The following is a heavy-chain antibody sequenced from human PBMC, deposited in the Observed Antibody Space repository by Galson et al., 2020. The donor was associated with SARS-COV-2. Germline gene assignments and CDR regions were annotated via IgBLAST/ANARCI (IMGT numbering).Heavy chain of an antibody. J-gene: IGHJ4*02. D-gene: IGHD3-22*01. Sequence: GGSLRLSCDVSGFTFRSFAMSWVRQAPGKGLEWVPGISDSGGSIFYADSVQGRFIISRDSAKNILYLQMNSLRAEDTAVYFCAKSSSVYDTSGYLDSWGQGTRVTVSS. CDR1: GFTFRSFA. CDR3: AKSSSVYDTSGYLDS. CDR2: ISDSGGSI. V-gene: IGHV3-23*01.